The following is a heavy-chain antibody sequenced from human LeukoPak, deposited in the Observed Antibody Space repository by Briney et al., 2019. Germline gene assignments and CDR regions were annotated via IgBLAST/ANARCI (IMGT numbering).Heavy chain of an antibody. Sequence: SETLSLTCTVSGGSISSYYWSWIRQPAGKGLEWIGRIYTSGSTNYSPSLKSRVTMSVDTSKNQFSLKLSSVTAADTAVYYCARGAQWLDQYYFDYWGQGTLVTVSS. CDR2: IYTSGST. CDR3: ARGAQWLDQYYFDY. J-gene: IGHJ4*02. V-gene: IGHV4-4*07. CDR1: GGSISSYY. D-gene: IGHD6-19*01.